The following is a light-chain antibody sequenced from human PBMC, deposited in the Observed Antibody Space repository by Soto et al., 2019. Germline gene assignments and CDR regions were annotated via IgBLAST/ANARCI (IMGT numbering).Light chain of an antibody. J-gene: IGLJ1*01. V-gene: IGLV2-18*01. CDR3: SLYISRSTSFV. Sequence: QSVLTQPPSMSGSPGQSVSISCTGTSSDIGTYISVSWYQQPPGTAPKLIIYAVSIRPSGVPDRFSGSKSGNTAFLTISGLQAEDEADYYCSLYISRSTSFVFGTGTKVTVL. CDR2: AVS. CDR1: SSDIGTYIS.